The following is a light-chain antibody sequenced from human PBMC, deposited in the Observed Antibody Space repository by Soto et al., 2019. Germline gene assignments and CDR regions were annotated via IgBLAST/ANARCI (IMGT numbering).Light chain of an antibody. Sequence: IDIIHSPSSLSASLGDRVTITCRARQSISSYLNWYQQKPGKAPKLLIYAASSLQSGVPSRFSGSGSRTDFTLTISSLQPEDFATYYCQQSYSTPWTFGQGTKVDIK. J-gene: IGKJ1*01. CDR1: QSISSY. CDR2: AAS. CDR3: QQSYSTPWT. V-gene: IGKV1-39*01.